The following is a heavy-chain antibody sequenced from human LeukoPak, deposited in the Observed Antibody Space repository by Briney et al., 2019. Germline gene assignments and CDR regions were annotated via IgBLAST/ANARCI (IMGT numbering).Heavy chain of an antibody. CDR2: TYYKSKWFN. V-gene: IGHV6-1*01. CDR3: AGLYGYYYMDV. CDR1: GDSVSSNS. Sequence: PSQTLSLTCAISGDSVSSNSWNWIRQSPSRGLEWLGRTYYKSKWFNDYAVSMEGRITITSDTSKNQFSLKLSSVTAADTAVYYCAGLYGYYYMDVWGKGTTVTVSS. D-gene: IGHD4-17*01. J-gene: IGHJ6*03.